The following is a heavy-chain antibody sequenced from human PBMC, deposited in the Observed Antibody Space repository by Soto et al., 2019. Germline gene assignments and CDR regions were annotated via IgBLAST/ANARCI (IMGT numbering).Heavy chain of an antibody. CDR3: ATTNWSNNLFGP. CDR2: INHSGST. Sequence: PSETLSLTCAVYGGSFSGYYWNWIRQSPGKGLEWIGEINHSGSTNYNPSLKRRVNISVDTSKNQFSLKLTSVTAADTAVYYCATTNWSNNLFGPWGQGTLVTVSS. CDR1: GGSFSGYY. V-gene: IGHV4-34*01. J-gene: IGHJ5*02. D-gene: IGHD1-1*01.